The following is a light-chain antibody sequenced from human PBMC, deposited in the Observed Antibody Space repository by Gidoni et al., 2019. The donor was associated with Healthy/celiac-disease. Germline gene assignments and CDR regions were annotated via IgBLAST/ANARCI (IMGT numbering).Light chain of an antibody. J-gene: IGLJ3*02. Sequence: SSELTQDPAVSVALGQTVRITCQGDSLRSYYASWYQQKPVQAPVLVIYGKNNRPSGIPDRFSGSSSGNTASLTITGAQAEDEADYYCNSRDSSCNHWVFGGGTKLTVL. V-gene: IGLV3-19*01. CDR2: GKN. CDR3: NSRDSSCNHWV. CDR1: SLRSYY.